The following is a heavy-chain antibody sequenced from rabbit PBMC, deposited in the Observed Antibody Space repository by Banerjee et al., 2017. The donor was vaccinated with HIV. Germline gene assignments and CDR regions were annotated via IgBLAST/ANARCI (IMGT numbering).Heavy chain of an antibody. Sequence: QEQLEESGGDLVKPEGSLTLTCTASGFSFSNKYVMCWVRQAPGKGLEWIACINTSSGNTVYATWAKGRLTISKTSSTTVTLQMTSLTAADTATYFCARVAWYPFALDLWGPGTLVTVS. V-gene: IGHV1S45*01. J-gene: IGHJ3*01. CDR1: GFSFSNKYV. CDR3: ARVAWYPFALDL. CDR2: INTSSGNT. D-gene: IGHD7-1*01.